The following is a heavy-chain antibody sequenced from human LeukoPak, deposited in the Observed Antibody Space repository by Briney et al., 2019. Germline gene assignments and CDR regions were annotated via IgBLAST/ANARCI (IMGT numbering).Heavy chain of an antibody. D-gene: IGHD6-13*01. CDR1: GGSISSYY. CDR3: ARLGPAAGTSFDY. V-gene: IGHV4-59*08. J-gene: IGHJ4*02. CDR2: IFYSGGT. Sequence: SETLSLTCTVSGGSISSYYWSWIRQPPGKGLEWIGYIFYSGGTNYNPSLKSRVTISVDTSKNQFSLKLSSVTAADTAVYYCARLGPAAGTSFDYWGQGTLVTVSS.